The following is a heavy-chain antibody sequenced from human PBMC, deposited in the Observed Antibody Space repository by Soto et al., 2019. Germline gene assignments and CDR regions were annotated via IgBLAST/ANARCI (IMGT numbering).Heavy chain of an antibody. V-gene: IGHV4-4*02. J-gene: IGHJ6*01. CDR2: IYHSGSN. CDR3: ARAVGILVGNYYSDSTDV. CDR1: GGSISSSNW. Sequence: QVQLQEAGPGLVKPSGTLSLTCAVSGGSISSSNWCSWVRHPPGKGLEWLGEIYHSGSNNYNPSLKSRVTFSGDKSKNQLSLKLSSVSAADTAVYYCARAVGILVGNYYSDSTDVCGQRTMVLGSS. D-gene: IGHD2-2*01.